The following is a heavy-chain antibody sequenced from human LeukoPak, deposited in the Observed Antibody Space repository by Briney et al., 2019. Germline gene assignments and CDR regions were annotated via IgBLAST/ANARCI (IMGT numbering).Heavy chain of an antibody. CDR1: GGSISSSSYY. CDR3: ASETAAPGTSFYFGMDV. Sequence: ETLSLTCTVSGGSISSSSYYWGWIRRPPGKGLEWVANIKQDGSEKYYVGSVKGRFTISRDNAKNSLYLQMNSLRAEDTAVYFCASETAAPGTSFYFGMDVWGQGTMVTVSS. CDR2: IKQDGSEK. D-gene: IGHD6-13*01. V-gene: IGHV3-7*01. J-gene: IGHJ6*02.